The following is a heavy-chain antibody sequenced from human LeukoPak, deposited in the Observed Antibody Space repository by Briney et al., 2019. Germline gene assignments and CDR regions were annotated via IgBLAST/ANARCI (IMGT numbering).Heavy chain of an antibody. V-gene: IGHV3-23*01. D-gene: IGHD3-10*01. CDR2: ISGSGSAT. J-gene: IGHJ4*02. CDR1: GFTFNTYG. Sequence: GGSLRLSCAASGFTFNTYGMSWVRQAPGKGLEWVSCISGSGSATYYADSVKGRFTISRDDPNNTLYLQMNSLRAEDTAVYFCARGGVDYYGSGTYYLMYYFDCGGQGALVTVSP. CDR3: ARGGVDYYGSGTYYLMYYFDC.